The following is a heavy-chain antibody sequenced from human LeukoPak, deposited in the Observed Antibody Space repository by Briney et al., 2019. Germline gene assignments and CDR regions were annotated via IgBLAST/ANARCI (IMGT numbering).Heavy chain of an antibody. Sequence: PSETLSLTCTVSGGSISSGSYYWNWIRQPAGKGLEWIGRIYSSGSTNYNPSLKSRVTISVDTSKNQFSLKLSSVTAADTAVYYCARRIDDYSNYVGVDPWGQGTLVTVSS. J-gene: IGHJ5*02. CDR2: IYSSGST. V-gene: IGHV4-61*02. CDR1: GGSISSGSYY. CDR3: ARRIDDYSNYVGVDP. D-gene: IGHD4-11*01.